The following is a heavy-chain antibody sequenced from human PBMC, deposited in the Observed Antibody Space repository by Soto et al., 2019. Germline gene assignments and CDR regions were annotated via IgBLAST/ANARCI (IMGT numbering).Heavy chain of an antibody. CDR2: ISWNSGSI. CDR3: AKDIGYCSGGSCYSVGYFDY. J-gene: IGHJ4*02. CDR1: GFTFDDYA. V-gene: IGHV3-9*01. D-gene: IGHD2-15*01. Sequence: EVQLVESGGGLVQPGRSLRLSCVASGFTFDDYAMHWVRQAPGKGLEWVSGISWNSGSIGYADSVKGRFTISRDNAKNSLYLQMNSLRAEDTALYYCAKDIGYCSGGSCYSVGYFDYWGQGTLVTVSS.